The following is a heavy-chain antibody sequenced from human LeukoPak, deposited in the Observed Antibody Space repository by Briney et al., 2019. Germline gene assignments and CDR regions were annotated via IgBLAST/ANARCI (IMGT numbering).Heavy chain of an antibody. CDR1: GGSISSYY. D-gene: IGHD3-10*01. J-gene: IGHJ6*03. CDR2: IYTSGST. Sequence: SETLSLTCTVSGGSISSYYWSWIRQPAGKGLEWIGRIYTSGSTNYNPSLKSRVTISVDTSKNKFSLKLCSVTAADTAVYYCARDGYGSGSYYNVGLDYYYMDVWGKGTTVTVSS. CDR3: ARDGYGSGSYYNVGLDYYYMDV. V-gene: IGHV4-4*07.